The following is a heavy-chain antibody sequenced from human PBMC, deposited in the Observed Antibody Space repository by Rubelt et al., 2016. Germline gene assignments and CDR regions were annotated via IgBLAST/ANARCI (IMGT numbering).Heavy chain of an antibody. CDR2: TRNKANSYTT. J-gene: IGHJ4*02. CDR3: TGDQGSGLGGGWDS. Sequence: EVQLVESGGGLVQPGGSLRLSCAASGFTFSDHYMDWVRQAPGKGLEWVGRTRNKANSYTTEYAASVKGRFTISRNDSKKSLYLQRNSLKTEDTAGNYGTGDQGSGLGGGWDSWGQGTLVTVSP. D-gene: IGHD6-19*01. V-gene: IGHV3-72*01. CDR1: GFTFSDHY.